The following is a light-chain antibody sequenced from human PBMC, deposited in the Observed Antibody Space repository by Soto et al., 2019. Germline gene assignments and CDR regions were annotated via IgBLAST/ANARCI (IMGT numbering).Light chain of an antibody. Sequence: QSGLTQPASVSGSPGQSITISCTGTSSDVGSYNLVSWYQQHPGKAPKLMIYEGSKRPSGVSNRFSGSKSGNTASLTISGLQAEDEADYYCCSYAGSSTSVFGTGTKVTVL. J-gene: IGLJ1*01. CDR1: SSDVGSYNL. CDR2: EGS. CDR3: CSYAGSSTSV. V-gene: IGLV2-23*01.